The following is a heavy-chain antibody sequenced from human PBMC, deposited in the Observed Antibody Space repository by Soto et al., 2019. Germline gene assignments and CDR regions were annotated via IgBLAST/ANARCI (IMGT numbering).Heavy chain of an antibody. CDR2: IYHSGST. CDR3: ARDTPSVAGTYYWFDP. CDR1: SVSISSSNW. V-gene: IGHV4-4*02. D-gene: IGHD6-19*01. J-gene: IGHJ5*02. Sequence: SETLSLTCAVSSVSISSSNWWSWVRQPPGKGLEWIGEIYHSGSTNYNPSLKSRVTISVDKSKNQFSLKLSSVTAADTAAYYCARDTPSVAGTYYWFDPWGQGTLVTVS.